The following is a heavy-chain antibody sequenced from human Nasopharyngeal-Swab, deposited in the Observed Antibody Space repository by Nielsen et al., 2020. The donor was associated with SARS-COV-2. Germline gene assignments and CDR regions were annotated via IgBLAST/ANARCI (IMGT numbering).Heavy chain of an antibody. J-gene: IGHJ3*02. V-gene: IGHV3-33*01. CDR2: IWYDGSNK. CDR3: ARAGLWFGELGAFDI. Sequence: GGSLRLSCAASGFTFASYGMHWVRQAPGKGLEWVAVIWYDGSNKYYANSVKGRFSISRDNSKNTLYLQINSMRGEDTVTYYCARAGLWFGELGAFDIWGQGTMVTVSS. CDR1: GFTFASYG. D-gene: IGHD3-10*01.